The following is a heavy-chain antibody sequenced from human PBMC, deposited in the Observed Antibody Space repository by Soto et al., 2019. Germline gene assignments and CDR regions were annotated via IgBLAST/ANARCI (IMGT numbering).Heavy chain of an antibody. J-gene: IGHJ4*02. D-gene: IGHD2-15*01. V-gene: IGHV3-30-3*01. CDR3: ARDQAWAGAVVVALDY. Sequence: PGGSLRLSCEASGFSFSSFGLQWVRQVPGKGLEWVAVISDDGTRKDYADSVKGRFTISRDNSKDTLYLQIDSLRPEDTAVYYCARDQAWAGAVVVALDYWGQGVLVTVSS. CDR1: GFSFSSFG. CDR2: ISDDGTRK.